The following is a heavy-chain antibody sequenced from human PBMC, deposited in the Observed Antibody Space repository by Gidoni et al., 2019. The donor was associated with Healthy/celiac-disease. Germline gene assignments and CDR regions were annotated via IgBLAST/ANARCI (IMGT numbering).Heavy chain of an antibody. Sequence: EVQLVESGGGLVQPGGSLRLSCAASGFTFSSYWMHWVRQAPGKGLVWVSRINSDGSSTSYADSVKGRFTISRDNAKNTLYLQMNSLRAEDTAVYYCARGGYGSGSLDAFDIWGQGTMVTVFS. V-gene: IGHV3-74*01. D-gene: IGHD3-10*01. CDR3: ARGGYGSGSLDAFDI. CDR1: GFTFSSYW. CDR2: INSDGSST. J-gene: IGHJ3*02.